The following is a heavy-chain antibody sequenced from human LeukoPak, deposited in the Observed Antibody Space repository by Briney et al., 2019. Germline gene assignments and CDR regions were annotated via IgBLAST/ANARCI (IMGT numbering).Heavy chain of an antibody. V-gene: IGHV1-2*06. Sequence: GASVKVSCKASGYTFTGYYMHWVRQAPGQGLEWMGRINPNSGGTNYAQKFQGRVTLTRDTSISAAYLELRRLTSDDTAVYYCARQGQQLDFDYWGQGTLVTVSS. CDR1: GYTFTGYY. J-gene: IGHJ4*02. CDR2: INPNSGGT. D-gene: IGHD6-13*01. CDR3: ARQGQQLDFDY.